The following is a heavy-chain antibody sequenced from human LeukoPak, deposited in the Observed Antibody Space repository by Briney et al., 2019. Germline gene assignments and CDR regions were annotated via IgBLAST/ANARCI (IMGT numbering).Heavy chain of an antibody. D-gene: IGHD3-22*01. V-gene: IGHV4-31*03. J-gene: IGHJ4*02. CDR2: IYYSGST. CDR3: ARAAYDSSGYYLNY. Sequence: PSETLSLTCTVSGGSISSGGYYWSWIRQHPGKGLEWIWYIYYSGSTYYNPSLKSRVTISVDTSKNQFSLKLSSVTAADTAVYYCARAAYDSSGYYLNYWGQGTLVTVSS. CDR1: GGSISSGGYY.